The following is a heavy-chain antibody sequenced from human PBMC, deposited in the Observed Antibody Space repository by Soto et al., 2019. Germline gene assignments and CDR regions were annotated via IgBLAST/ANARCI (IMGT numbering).Heavy chain of an antibody. CDR1: GYTFTSDA. J-gene: IGHJ4*02. D-gene: IGHD1-20*01. Sequence: QVQLVQSGAEVKKPGASGKVSFTASGYTFTSDAMRWVRQAPGKRLEWMGWINAGNGNTKYSQKFQGRVTITRDTSASTAYMELNSLRSEYTAVYYCARSITLAGDYWGQGTLVTVSS. V-gene: IGHV1-3*01. CDR3: ARSITLAGDY. CDR2: INAGNGNT.